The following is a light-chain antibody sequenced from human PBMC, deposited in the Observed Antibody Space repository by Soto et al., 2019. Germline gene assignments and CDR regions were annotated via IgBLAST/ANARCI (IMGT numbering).Light chain of an antibody. V-gene: IGKV3-20*01. J-gene: IGKJ1*01. CDR3: QQYNNWPRT. CDR2: GAS. Sequence: EIVLTQSPGTLSLSPGERATLSCRASQSVSSSYLAWYQQKPGQAPRLLNYGASSRATGIPDRFSGSGSGTEFTLTISSLQSEDFAVYYCQQYNNWPRTFGQGTKVDIK. CDR1: QSVSSSY.